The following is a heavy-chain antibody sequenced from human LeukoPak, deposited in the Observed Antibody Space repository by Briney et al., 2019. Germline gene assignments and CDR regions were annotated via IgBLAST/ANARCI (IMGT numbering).Heavy chain of an antibody. V-gene: IGHV4-59*01. D-gene: IGHD5-12*01. CDR2: IYYSGST. J-gene: IGHJ6*02. Sequence: SETLSLTCTVSGGSISSYYWSWIRQPPGKGLEWIGYIYYSGSTNYNPSLKSRVTISVDTSKNQFSLKLSSVTAADTAVYYCATTTAFPGTRYYYYYGMDVWGQGTTVTVSS. CDR3: ATTTAFPGTRYYYYYGMDV. CDR1: GGSISSYY.